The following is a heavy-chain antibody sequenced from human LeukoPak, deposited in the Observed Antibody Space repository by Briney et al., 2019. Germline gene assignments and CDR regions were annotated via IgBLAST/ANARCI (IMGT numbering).Heavy chain of an antibody. CDR3: AREHYDSSGYFS. D-gene: IGHD3-22*01. CDR1: GGTFSSYA. Sequence: ASVKVSCKASGGTFSSYAISWVRQAPGQGLEWMGGNIPIFGTANYAQKFQGRVTITADESTSTAYMELSSLRSEDTAVYYCAREHYDSSGYFSWGQGTLVTVSS. V-gene: IGHV1-69*13. J-gene: IGHJ5*02. CDR2: NIPIFGTA.